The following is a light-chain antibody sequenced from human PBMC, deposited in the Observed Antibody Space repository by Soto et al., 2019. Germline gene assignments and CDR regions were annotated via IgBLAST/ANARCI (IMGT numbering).Light chain of an antibody. CDR2: AAS. Sequence: DIQMTQSPSTMSAFVGDRVTITCRASQDISTWLAWYQQKPGKAPNLLIYAASTLQRGVPSRFSGSRSGTDFTLTISYLQPEDFATYYCQQLHTYPLTFGGGTKV. CDR1: QDISTW. J-gene: IGKJ4*01. V-gene: IGKV1-5*01. CDR3: QQLHTYPLT.